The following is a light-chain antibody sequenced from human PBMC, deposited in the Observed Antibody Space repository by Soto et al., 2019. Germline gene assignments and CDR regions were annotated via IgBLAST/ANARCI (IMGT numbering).Light chain of an antibody. V-gene: IGKV1-39*01. Sequence: DIQMTQSPSSLSASVGDRVTITCRASQTISNNLNWYQQKSGQAPKLLIYTAASLQSGVPSRISGSGSGTDFPLTITTLQPEDFATYYCQQSYSAPTTFGGGTKVDIK. CDR2: TAA. CDR3: QQSYSAPTT. J-gene: IGKJ4*01. CDR1: QTISNN.